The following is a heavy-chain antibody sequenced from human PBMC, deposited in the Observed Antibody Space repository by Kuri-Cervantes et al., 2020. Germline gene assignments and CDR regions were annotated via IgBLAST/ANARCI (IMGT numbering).Heavy chain of an antibody. J-gene: IGHJ6*02. CDR2: ISYDGSNK. V-gene: IGHV3-30-3*01. Sequence: RGSLRLSCAASGFTFSSYAMHWVRQAPGKGLEWVAVISYDGSNKYYADSVKGRFTISRDNSKNTLYLQMNSLRAEDTAVYYCARGLGQWLVGYYYYGMDVWGQGTTVTVSS. D-gene: IGHD6-19*01. CDR3: ARGLGQWLVGYYYYGMDV. CDR1: GFTFSSYA.